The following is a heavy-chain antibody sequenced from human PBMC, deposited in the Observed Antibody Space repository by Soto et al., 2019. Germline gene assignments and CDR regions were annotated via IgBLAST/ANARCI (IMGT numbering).Heavy chain of an antibody. D-gene: IGHD3-10*01. J-gene: IGHJ5*02. V-gene: IGHV4-59*01. Sequence: QVQLQESGPGLVKPSETLSLTCTVSGGSISSYYWSWIRQPPGKGLEWIGYIYYSGSTNYNPSLKSRVTISVDTSKNQFSLKLSSVTAADTAVYYCARDHVVRGVINWFDPWGQGTLVTVSS. CDR3: ARDHVVRGVINWFDP. CDR1: GGSISSYY. CDR2: IYYSGST.